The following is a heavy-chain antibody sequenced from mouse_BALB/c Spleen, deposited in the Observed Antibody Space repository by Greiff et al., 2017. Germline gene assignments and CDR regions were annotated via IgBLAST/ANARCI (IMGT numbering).Heavy chain of an antibody. CDR1: GFTFSSYA. Sequence: EVQLQESGGGLVKPGGSLKLSCAASGFTFSSYAMSWVRQTPEKRLEWVASISSGGSTYYPDSVKGRFTISRDNARNILYLQMSSLRSEDTAMYYCARDLGRFAYWGQGTLVTVSA. CDR2: ISSGGST. D-gene: IGHD4-1*01. J-gene: IGHJ3*01. CDR3: ARDLGRFAY. V-gene: IGHV5-6-5*01.